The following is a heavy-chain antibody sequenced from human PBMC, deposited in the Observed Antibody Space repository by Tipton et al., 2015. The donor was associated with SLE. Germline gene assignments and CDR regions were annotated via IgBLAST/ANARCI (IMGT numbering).Heavy chain of an antibody. V-gene: IGHV4-59*01. CDR2: IYYSGST. CDR1: GGSISSYY. D-gene: IGHD5-24*01. CDR3: ARYGFPSNSFDY. J-gene: IGHJ4*02. Sequence: TLSLTCTVSGGSISSYYWSWIRQPPGKGLEWIGYIYYSGSTNYNPSLKSRVTISVDTSKNQFSLRLSSVTAADTAVYYCARYGFPSNSFDYWGQGTLVTVSS.